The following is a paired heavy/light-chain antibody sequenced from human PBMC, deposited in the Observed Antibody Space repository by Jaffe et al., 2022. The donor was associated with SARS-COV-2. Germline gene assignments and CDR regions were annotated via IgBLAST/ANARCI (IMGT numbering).Heavy chain of an antibody. CDR2: ISYDGSNK. J-gene: IGHJ4*02. CDR3: AREPPGGRWFFDY. V-gene: IGHV3-30*04. D-gene: IGHD6-19*01. Sequence: QVQLVESGGGVVQPGRSLRLSCAASGFTFSSYAMHWVRQAPGKGLEWVAVISYDGSNKYYADSVKGRFTISRDNSKNTLYLQMNSLRAEDTAVYYCAREPPGGRWFFDYWGQGTLVTVSS. CDR1: GFTFSSYA.
Light chain of an antibody. Sequence: EIVMTQSPATLSVSPGERATLSCRASQSVNNNLAWYQQKPGQAPRLLIYGASTRATGIPARFSGSGSGTEFTLTISSLQSEDFAVYYCQQYNNWPGTFGQGTKLEIK. V-gene: IGKV3-15*01. CDR3: QQYNNWPGT. CDR2: GAS. J-gene: IGKJ2*01. CDR1: QSVNNN.